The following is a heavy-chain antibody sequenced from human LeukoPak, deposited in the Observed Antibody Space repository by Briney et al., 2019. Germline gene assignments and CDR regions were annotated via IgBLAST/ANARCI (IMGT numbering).Heavy chain of an antibody. CDR2: INPNSGGT. Sequence: ASVKVSCKASGYTFTVYYMHWVRQAPGQGLEWMGWINPNSGGTNYAQKFQGRVTMTRDTSISTAYMELSRLRSDDTAVYYCARGGLGYDFWSGYYLPPAEYYFDYWGQGTLVTVSS. CDR1: GYTFTVYY. CDR3: ARGGLGYDFWSGYYLPPAEYYFDY. V-gene: IGHV1-2*02. J-gene: IGHJ4*02. D-gene: IGHD3-3*01.